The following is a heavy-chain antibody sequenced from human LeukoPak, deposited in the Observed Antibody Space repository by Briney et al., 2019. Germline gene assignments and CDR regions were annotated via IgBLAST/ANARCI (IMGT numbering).Heavy chain of an antibody. V-gene: IGHV3-23*01. J-gene: IGHJ4*02. CDR1: GFTFSSYA. D-gene: IGHD2/OR15-2a*01. CDR2: IYGSGGST. CDR3: AKVLFVTQNYFDY. Sequence: PGGSLRLSCAASGFTFSSYAMSWVRQAPGKGLEWVSAIYGSGGSTYYADSVKGRFTISRDNSKNTLYLQMNSLRAEDTAVYYCAKVLFVTQNYFDYWGQGTLVTVSS.